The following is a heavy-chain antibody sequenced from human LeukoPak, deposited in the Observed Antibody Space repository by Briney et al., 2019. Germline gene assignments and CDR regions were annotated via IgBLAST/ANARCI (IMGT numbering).Heavy chain of an antibody. V-gene: IGHV4-31*03. CDR2: IYYSGST. Sequence: PSQTLSLTCTVSGGSISSGGYYWSWIRQHPGKGLEWIGYIYYSGSTYYNPSLKSRITISVNTSKNQFSLKLSSVTAADTAVYYCARGGIAAAGHLDYWGQGTLVTVSS. CDR3: ARGGIAAAGHLDY. J-gene: IGHJ4*02. D-gene: IGHD6-13*01. CDR1: GGSISSGGYY.